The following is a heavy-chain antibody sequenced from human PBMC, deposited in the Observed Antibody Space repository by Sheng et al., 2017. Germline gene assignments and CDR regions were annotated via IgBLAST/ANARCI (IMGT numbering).Heavy chain of an antibody. D-gene: IGHD3-22*01. CDR3: ARGGFLVVVYYYYYMDV. Sequence: QVQLVESGGGVVQPGRSLRLSCAASGFTFSSYAMHWVRQAPGKGLEWVAVISYDGSNKYYADSVKGRFTISRDNSKNTLYLQMNSLRAEDTAVYYCARGGFLVVVYYYYYMDVWARDTVTVSS. CDR2: ISYDGSNK. V-gene: IGHV3-30-3*01. CDR1: GFTFSSYA. J-gene: IGHJ6*03.